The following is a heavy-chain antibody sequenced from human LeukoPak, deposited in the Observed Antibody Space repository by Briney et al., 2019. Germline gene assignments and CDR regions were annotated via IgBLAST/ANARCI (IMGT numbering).Heavy chain of an antibody. CDR2: IYSGGNT. CDR1: GFTLSSNY. V-gene: IGHV3-53*05. CDR3: AQFPGEGY. J-gene: IGHJ4*02. D-gene: IGHD4-17*01. Sequence: PGGSLRLSCAASGFTLSSNYMTWVRQAPGKGLEWLSVIYSGGNTYYADSVEGRFSVSRDNSQSTLYLQMNSLRAEDTAVYYCAQFPGEGYWGQGTRVTVSS.